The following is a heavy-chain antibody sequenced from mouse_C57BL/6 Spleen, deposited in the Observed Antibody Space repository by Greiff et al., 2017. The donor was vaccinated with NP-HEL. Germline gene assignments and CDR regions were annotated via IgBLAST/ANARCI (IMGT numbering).Heavy chain of an antibody. V-gene: IGHV1-5*01. J-gene: IGHJ1*03. CDR2: IYPGNSDT. CDR3: TRAYFDV. CDR1: GYTFTSYW. Sequence: EVQLQQSGTVLARPGASVKMSCKTSGYTFTSYWMHWVKQRPGQGLEWIGAIYPGNSDTSYNQKFKCKAKLTAVTSASTAYMELSSLTNEDSAVYYCTRAYFDVWGTGTTVTVSS.